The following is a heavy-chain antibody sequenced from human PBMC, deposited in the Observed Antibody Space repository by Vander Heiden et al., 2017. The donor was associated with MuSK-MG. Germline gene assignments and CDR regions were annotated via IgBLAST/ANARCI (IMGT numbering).Heavy chain of an antibody. CDR2: IHYSGST. CDR3: DRRPGADSSGYYFYWYFDL. V-gene: IGHV4-30-4*01. Sequence: QVQLQESGPGLVKPSQTLSLTCTVSGGSLTSGDYYWSWIRQPPGKGLEWIGYIHYSGSTYYNPSLKSRVTISVDTSKNHFSLELNSVTAADTAVYYCDRRPGADSSGYYFYWYFDLWGRGTLVTVSS. CDR1: GGSLTSGDYY. D-gene: IGHD3-22*01. J-gene: IGHJ2*01.